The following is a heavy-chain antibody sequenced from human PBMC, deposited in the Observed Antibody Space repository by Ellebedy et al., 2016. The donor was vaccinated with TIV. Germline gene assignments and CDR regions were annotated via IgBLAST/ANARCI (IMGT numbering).Heavy chain of an antibody. Sequence: SETLSLTXAVYGGSFSGYYWSWIRQPPGKGLEWIGEINHSGSTNYNPSLKSRVTISVDTSKNQFPLKLSSVTAADTAVYYCARAHWYYGSGRPLGYWGQGTLVTVSS. V-gene: IGHV4-34*01. D-gene: IGHD3-10*01. CDR2: INHSGST. CDR1: GGSFSGYY. CDR3: ARAHWYYGSGRPLGY. J-gene: IGHJ4*02.